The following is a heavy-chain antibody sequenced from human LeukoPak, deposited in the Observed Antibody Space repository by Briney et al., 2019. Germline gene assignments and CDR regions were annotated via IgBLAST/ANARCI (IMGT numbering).Heavy chain of an antibody. CDR2: IDHRGTA. CDR3: AVGITILGVAASFDS. D-gene: IGHD3-3*01. Sequence: SETLSLTCAVYGASYNAYYWSWIRQPPGKGLEWIGDIDHRGTATYNPSLKSRLTISADASKDQFSLKLNSVTDADTAVYYCAVGITILGVAASFDSWGQGNLVIVSS. V-gene: IGHV4-34*01. CDR1: GASYNAYY. J-gene: IGHJ4*02.